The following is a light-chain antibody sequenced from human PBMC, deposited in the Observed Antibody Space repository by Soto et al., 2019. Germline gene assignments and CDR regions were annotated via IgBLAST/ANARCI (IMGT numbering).Light chain of an antibody. V-gene: IGKV3-20*01. Sequence: EIVLTQSPGTLSLSPGERATLSCRASQSVSSSYLAWYQQKPGQAPRLLIYGASSRAPGIPDRFSGSGSGTDFTLTISRLEPEDFAVYYCHQYGSSPSTFGQGTKLEIK. CDR3: HQYGSSPST. CDR1: QSVSSSY. J-gene: IGKJ2*01. CDR2: GAS.